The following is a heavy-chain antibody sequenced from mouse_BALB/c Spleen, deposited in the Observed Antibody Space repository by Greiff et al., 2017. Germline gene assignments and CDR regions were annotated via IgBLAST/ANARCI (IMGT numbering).Heavy chain of an antibody. CDR3: ARENWDGEGYFDY. J-gene: IGHJ2*01. V-gene: IGHV2-6-7*01. D-gene: IGHD4-1*01. CDR1: GFSLTGYG. CDR2: IWGDGST. Sequence: VMLVESGPGLVAPSQSLSITCTVSGFSLTGYGVNWVRQPPGKGLEWLGMIWGDGSTDYNSALKSRLSISKDNSKSQVFLKMNSLQTDDTARYYCARENWDGEGYFDYWGQGTTLTVSS.